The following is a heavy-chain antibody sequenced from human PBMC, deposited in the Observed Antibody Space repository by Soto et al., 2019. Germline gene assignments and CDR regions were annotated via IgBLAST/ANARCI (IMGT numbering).Heavy chain of an antibody. V-gene: IGHV5-10-1*01. D-gene: IGHD2-2*02. CDR3: ARSYCLTNRCYNGCFDY. CDR1: GYSFTNNW. Sequence: PGESLKISCKGSGYSFTNNWISWVRQMPGKGLEWMGRIDPRDSYTNYSPSFQGHVTISVDKSDNTSYLQWNSLRASDSAMYFCARSYCLTNRCYNGCFDYWGSGTLVTVSS. CDR2: IDPRDSYT. J-gene: IGHJ4*01.